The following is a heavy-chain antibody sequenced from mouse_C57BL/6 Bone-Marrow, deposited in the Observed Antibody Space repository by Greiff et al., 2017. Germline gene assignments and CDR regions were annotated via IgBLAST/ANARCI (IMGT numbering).Heavy chain of an antibody. CDR3: ARDRYYYGSSLWYFDV. CDR2: IDPSDSET. D-gene: IGHD1-1*01. Sequence: QVHVKQPGAELVRPGSSVKLSCKASGYTFTSYWMHWVKQRPIQGLEWIGNIDPSDSETHYNQKFKDKATLTVDKSSSTAYMQLSSLTSEDSAVYYCARDRYYYGSSLWYFDVWGTGTTVTVSS. V-gene: IGHV1-52*01. CDR1: GYTFTSYW. J-gene: IGHJ1*03.